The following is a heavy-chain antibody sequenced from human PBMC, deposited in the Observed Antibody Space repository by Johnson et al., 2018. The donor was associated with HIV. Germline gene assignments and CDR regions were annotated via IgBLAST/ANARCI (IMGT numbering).Heavy chain of an antibody. D-gene: IGHD6-19*01. J-gene: IGHJ3*02. CDR3: ARAGYSSSCDAFDI. Sequence: VQLVESGGGLIQPGGSLRLSCVVSGFTFSHYWMEWVRQAPGKGLEWVANIKRDGREKHYVDSVKGRFTVSRDNAANSLYLQMNTLRAEDTAVYYCARAGYSSSCDAFDIWGQGTMVTVSS. CDR2: IKRDGREK. CDR1: GFTFSHYW. V-gene: IGHV3-7*01.